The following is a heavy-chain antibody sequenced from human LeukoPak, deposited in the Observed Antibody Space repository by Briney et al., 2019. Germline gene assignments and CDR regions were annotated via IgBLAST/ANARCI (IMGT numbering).Heavy chain of an antibody. V-gene: IGHV4-61*02. CDR2: IYTRGST. J-gene: IGHJ4*02. D-gene: IGHD3-22*01. Sequence: SQTLSLTCTVSGGSISSGSNYWSWIRQPAGKGLEWIGRIYTRGSTNYNPSPKSRVTISVDTSKNQFSLKLSSVTAADTAVYYCARERRVSSTYYYDSSGYPLDYWGQGTLVTVSS. CDR1: GGSISSGSNY. CDR3: ARERRVSSTYYYDSSGYPLDY.